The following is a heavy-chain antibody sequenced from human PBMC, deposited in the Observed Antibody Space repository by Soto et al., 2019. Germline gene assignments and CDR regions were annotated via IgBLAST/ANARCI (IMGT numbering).Heavy chain of an antibody. V-gene: IGHV3-7*01. J-gene: IGHJ4*02. CDR1: GFTFSRYW. CDR2: INQDGTEK. Sequence: PGGSLRLSCATSGFTFSRYWMTWVRQVPGKGLEWVANINQDGTEKYYLASVKGRFTISRDSAKDSLDLQMNALSADDTAVYYCAKAPDGSGREYYCDYWGQGTLVTVSS. CDR3: AKAPDGSGREYYCDY. D-gene: IGHD3-10*01.